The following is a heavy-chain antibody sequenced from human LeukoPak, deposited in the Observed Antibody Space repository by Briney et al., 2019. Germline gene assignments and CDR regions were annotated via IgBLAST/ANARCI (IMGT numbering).Heavy chain of an antibody. CDR2: INPSGGST. D-gene: IGHD3-22*01. J-gene: IGHJ4*02. CDR3: ARDPPTYYDSSGYQEFGDY. CDR1: GYTFTSYY. Sequence: ASVKVSCKASGYTFTSYYMHWVRQAPGQELEWMGIINPSGGSTSYAQKFQGRVTMTRDTSTSTVYMELSSLRSEDTAVYYCARDPPTYYDSSGYQEFGDYWGQGTLVTVSS. V-gene: IGHV1-46*01.